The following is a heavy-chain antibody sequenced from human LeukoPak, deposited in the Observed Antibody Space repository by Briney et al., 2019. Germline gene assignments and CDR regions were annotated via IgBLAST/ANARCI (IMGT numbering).Heavy chain of an antibody. CDR1: GGSISSYY. CDR2: IYYSGST. J-gene: IGHJ6*02. V-gene: IGHV4-59*01. CDR3: AREKWGYSYGYEISSAGYGMDV. Sequence: SETLSLTCTVSGGSISSYYWSWIRQPPGKGLEWIGYIYYSGSTNYNPSLKSRVTISVDTSKNQFSLKLSSVTAADTAVYYCAREKWGYSYGYEISSAGYGMDVWGQGTTVTVSS. D-gene: IGHD5-18*01.